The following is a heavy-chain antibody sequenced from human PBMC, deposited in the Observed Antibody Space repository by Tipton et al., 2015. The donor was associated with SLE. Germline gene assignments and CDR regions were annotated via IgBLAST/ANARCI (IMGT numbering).Heavy chain of an antibody. CDR3: ARARIVGTATYFDY. D-gene: IGHD1-26*01. CDR2: IDTDGTIT. V-gene: IGHV3-74*01. J-gene: IGHJ4*02. CDR1: GFTFSSYW. Sequence: SLRLSCAASGFTFSSYWMHWVRQAPGKGLVWVSRIDTDGTITNYADSVRGRFTISRDNAKNSLYLQMNSLRAEDTAVYYCARARIVGTATYFDYWGRGTLVTVSS.